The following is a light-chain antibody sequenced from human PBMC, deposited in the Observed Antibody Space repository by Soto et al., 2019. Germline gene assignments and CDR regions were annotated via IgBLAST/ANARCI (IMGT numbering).Light chain of an antibody. J-gene: IGLJ2*01. CDR3: LLYYGGTQV. CDR2: STT. V-gene: IGLV7-43*01. Sequence: QSVVTQEPSLTVSPGGTVTLTCASSTGAVSNGLYPNWFQQKPGQATRSLIYSTTKKHSWTPARLSGSLLGGRAALKVSGGQAEDEADYYGLLYYGGTQVFCGGTTVTAL. CDR1: TGAVSNGLY.